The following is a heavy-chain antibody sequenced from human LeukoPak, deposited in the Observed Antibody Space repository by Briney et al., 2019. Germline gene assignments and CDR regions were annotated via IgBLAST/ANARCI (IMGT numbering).Heavy chain of an antibody. Sequence: ASVKVSCKASGYTFTSYDINWVRQATGQGLEWMGWMNPNSGNTGYAQKFQGRVTMTRNTSISTAYMELSRLRSDDTAVYYCARSLGVAVAGTDYYGMDVWGQGTTVTVSS. CDR1: GYTFTSYD. CDR3: ARSLGVAVAGTDYYGMDV. V-gene: IGHV1-8*01. CDR2: MNPNSGNT. J-gene: IGHJ6*02. D-gene: IGHD6-19*01.